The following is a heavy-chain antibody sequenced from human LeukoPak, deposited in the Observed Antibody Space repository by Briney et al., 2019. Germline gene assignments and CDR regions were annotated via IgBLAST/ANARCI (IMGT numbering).Heavy chain of an antibody. CDR3: ARARYVNSFYAFDI. CDR2: LSKSGNT. CDR1: CGSISSYY. V-gene: IGHV4-59*01. D-gene: IGHD3-9*01. Sequence: SETLSLPCSVSCGSISSYYWSWIPLPPAEGLEWIGYLSKSGNTNYSPSLKSRVTIFGDTSKNQFFLKLSSVTAADTAVYYCARARYVNSFYAFDIWGQGTLVTVSS. J-gene: IGHJ3*02.